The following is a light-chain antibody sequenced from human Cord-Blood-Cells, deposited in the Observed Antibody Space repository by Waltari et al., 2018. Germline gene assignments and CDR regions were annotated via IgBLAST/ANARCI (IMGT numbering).Light chain of an antibody. J-gene: IGKJ4*01. Sequence: DIVLTQSPDSLAVSLGERATISSNASLSVLYSSNNKTYLAWYQQKPGQPPKLLICWGSSRESGVPDRVSGSWSRTDHTITTSSLQAEDVAVYDCQQYSSTPRTFGGGTKVEIK. CDR2: WGS. V-gene: IGKV4-1*01. CDR3: QQYSSTPRT. CDR1: LSVLYSSNNKTY.